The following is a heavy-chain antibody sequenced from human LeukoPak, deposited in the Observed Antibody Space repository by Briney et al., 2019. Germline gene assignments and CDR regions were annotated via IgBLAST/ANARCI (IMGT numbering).Heavy chain of an antibody. CDR3: ARSWEYYDILPGYGDAFDI. Sequence: GGSLRLSCAASGFTFSSYSMNWVRQAPGKGLEYVSAISSNGGSTYYANSVKGRFTISRDNSKNTLYLQMGSLRAEDMAVYYCARSWEYYDILPGYGDAFDIWGQGTMVTVSS. V-gene: IGHV3-64*01. J-gene: IGHJ3*02. CDR1: GFTFSSYS. CDR2: ISSNGGST. D-gene: IGHD3-9*01.